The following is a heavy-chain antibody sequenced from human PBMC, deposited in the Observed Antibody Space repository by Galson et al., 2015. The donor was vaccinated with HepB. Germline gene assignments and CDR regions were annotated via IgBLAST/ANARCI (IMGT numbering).Heavy chain of an antibody. CDR1: GYTFSSYS. Sequence: SVKVSCKASGYTFSSYSITWVRQAPGQGLEWVGWISPHNRYTNYAQKLRGRVSMTTDTSTSTAYMELRSLRSDDTAVYYCARGVAVGTWYYFDYWGQETLVTVSS. CDR3: ARGVAVGTWYYFDY. V-gene: IGHV1-18*01. CDR2: ISPHNRYT. J-gene: IGHJ4*02. D-gene: IGHD6-19*01.